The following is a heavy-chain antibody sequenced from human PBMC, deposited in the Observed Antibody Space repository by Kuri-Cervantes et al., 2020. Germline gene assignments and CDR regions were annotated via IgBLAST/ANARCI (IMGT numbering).Heavy chain of an antibody. V-gene: IGHV3-7*01. CDR3: ARAGVAVAATLWD. CDR1: GFTFNGFW. D-gene: IGHD6-19*01. Sequence: GGSLRLSCAPSGFTFNGFWMSWVRLAPGKGLEWLAHVNQDGSEKYYADSVKGRFTISRDNAKNSLFLQMTSLRDEDTAIYYCARAGVAVAATLWDWGQGTLVTVSS. J-gene: IGHJ4*02. CDR2: VNQDGSEK.